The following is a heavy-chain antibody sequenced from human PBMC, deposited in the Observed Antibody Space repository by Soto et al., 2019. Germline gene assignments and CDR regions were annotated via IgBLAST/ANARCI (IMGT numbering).Heavy chain of an antibody. CDR1: GFTFDDYA. Sequence: HPGGSLRLSCAASGFTFDDYAMHWVRQAPGKGLEWVSGISWNSGSIGYADSVKGRFTISRDNAKNSLYLQMNSLRAEDTALYYCAKDLATSVVAALYAFDIWGQGTMVTVSS. CDR2: ISWNSGSI. V-gene: IGHV3-9*01. D-gene: IGHD2-15*01. J-gene: IGHJ3*02. CDR3: AKDLATSVVAALYAFDI.